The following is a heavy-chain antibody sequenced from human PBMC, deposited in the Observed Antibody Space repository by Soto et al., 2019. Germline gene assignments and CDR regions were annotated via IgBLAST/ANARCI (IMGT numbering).Heavy chain of an antibody. D-gene: IGHD6-19*01. V-gene: IGHV1-18*01. CDR2: ISAYNGNT. CDR3: AREGGIAVAGNYYGMDV. CDR1: GYTFTSYG. Sequence: GASVKVSCKASGYTFTSYGISWVRQAPGQGLEWMGWISAYNGNTNYAQKLQGRVTMTTDTSTSTAYMELRSLRSDDTAVYYCAREGGIAVAGNYYGMDVWGQGTTVTVSS. J-gene: IGHJ6*02.